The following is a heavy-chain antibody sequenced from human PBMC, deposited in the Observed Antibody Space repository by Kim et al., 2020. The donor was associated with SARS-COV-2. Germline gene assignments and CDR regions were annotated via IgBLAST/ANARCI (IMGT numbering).Heavy chain of an antibody. D-gene: IGHD2-8*01. CDR1: GYTFTSYA. CDR2: MNTNTGNP. J-gene: IGHJ6*01. CDR3: ARGSFSSLYFYYIGLDV. V-gene: IGHV7-4-1*02. Sequence: ASVKVSCKASGYTFTSYAMNWVRQAPGQGLEWMGWMNTNTGNPTYAQSFTGRVIIPLDTSISTAYLQISGLKVEDTAVYYCARGSFSSLYFYYIGLDVWG.